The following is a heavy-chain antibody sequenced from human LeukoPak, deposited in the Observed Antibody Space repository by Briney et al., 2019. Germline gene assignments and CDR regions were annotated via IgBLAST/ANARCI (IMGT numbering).Heavy chain of an antibody. CDR3: ARGGILQHLYGMDV. D-gene: IGHD5-18*01. CDR2: INHSGGT. Sequence: PSETLSLTCAVYGGSFSGYYWSWIRQPPGKGLEWIGEINHSGGTNYNPSLKSRVTISVDTSKNQFSLKLSSVTAADTAVYYCARGGILQHLYGMDVWGQGTTVTVSS. CDR1: GGSFSGYY. J-gene: IGHJ6*02. V-gene: IGHV4-34*01.